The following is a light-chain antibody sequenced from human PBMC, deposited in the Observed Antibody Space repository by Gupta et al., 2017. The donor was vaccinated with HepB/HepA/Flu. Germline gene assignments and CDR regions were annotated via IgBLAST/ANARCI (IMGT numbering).Light chain of an antibody. J-gene: IGKJ4*01. CDR2: AKS. CDR3: LQSYRTPRS. CDR1: QSISSY. Sequence: DIQMTQSPSSLSASVGDRVTITCRASQSISSYLNWYQQKPGKAPMLLIYAKSTLQSGVPSRFSGSGSGTDFTLTITSLQPEDFATYYCLQSYRTPRSFGGGTKVEIK. V-gene: IGKV1-39*01.